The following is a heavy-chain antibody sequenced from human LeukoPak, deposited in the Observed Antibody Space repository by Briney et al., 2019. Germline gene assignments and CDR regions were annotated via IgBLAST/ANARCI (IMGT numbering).Heavy chain of an antibody. CDR2: IYNSGTT. CDR1: GDSISSTSYY. V-gene: IGHV4-39*02. J-gene: IGHJ4*01. D-gene: IGHD3-10*01. CDR3: ASRVYGLGSFNY. Sequence: SVTLSLTCTVSGDSISSTSYYWDWIRQPPGKGLEWIGSIYNSGTTYYNPSLKSRVTISVDTSKNHFSLKVSSVTAADTAVYYCASRVYGLGSFNYWGQGTLVTVSS.